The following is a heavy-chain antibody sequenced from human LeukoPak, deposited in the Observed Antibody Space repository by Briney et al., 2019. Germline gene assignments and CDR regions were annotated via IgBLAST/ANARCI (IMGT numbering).Heavy chain of an antibody. CDR3: AKDFTAGYGSGSYNSGVVGY. CDR1: GFTFSSYA. Sequence: GGSLRLSCAASGFTFSSYAMHWVRQAPGKGLEWVAVISYDGSNKYYADSVKGRFTVSRDNSKNTLFLQMNSLRAEDTAVYYCAKDFTAGYGSGSYNSGVVGYWGQGTLVTVSS. V-gene: IGHV3-30*04. D-gene: IGHD3-10*01. J-gene: IGHJ4*02. CDR2: ISYDGSNK.